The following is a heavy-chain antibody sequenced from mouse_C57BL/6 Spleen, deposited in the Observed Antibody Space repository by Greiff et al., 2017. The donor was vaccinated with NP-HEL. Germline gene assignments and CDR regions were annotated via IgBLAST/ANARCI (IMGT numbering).Heavy chain of an antibody. V-gene: IGHV1-80*01. J-gene: IGHJ2*01. CDR1: GYAFSSYW. CDR2: IYPGDGDT. Sequence: QVQLQQSGAELVKPGASVKISCKASGYAFSSYWMNWVKQRPGKGLEWIGQIYPGDGDTNYNGKFKGKATLTADKSSSTAYMQLSSLTSEDSAVYFCARWAGITTVVGDYWGQGTTLTVSS. D-gene: IGHD1-1*01. CDR3: ARWAGITTVVGDY.